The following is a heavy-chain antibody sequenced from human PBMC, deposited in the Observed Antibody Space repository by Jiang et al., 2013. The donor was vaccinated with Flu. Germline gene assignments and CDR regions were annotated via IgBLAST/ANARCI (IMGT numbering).Heavy chain of an antibody. CDR1: ISSYY. J-gene: IGHJ4*02. Sequence: ISSYYWSWIRQPPGKGLEWIGYINYSGSTNYNPSLKSRVTISVDTSKNQFSLKLSSVTAADTAVYYCARGTFTLYFDYWGQGTLVTVSS. CDR2: INYSGST. D-gene: IGHD3-3*02. V-gene: IGHV4-59*01. CDR3: ARGTFTLYFDY.